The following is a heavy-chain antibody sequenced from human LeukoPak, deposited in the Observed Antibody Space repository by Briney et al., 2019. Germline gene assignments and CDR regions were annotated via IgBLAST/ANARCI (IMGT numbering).Heavy chain of an antibody. CDR1: GFSFRTYG. J-gene: IGHJ4*01. D-gene: IGHD3-10*01. CDR3: ARDTRGESDY. CDR2: INSDSDTV. Sequence: PGGSLRLSCAASGFSFRTYGMNWVRQAPGKGLEWISYINSDSDTVYYSNSVEGRFTISRDNAKNSLYLQMNSPRAEDTAMYYCARDTRGESDYWGHGTLVTVSS. V-gene: IGHV3-48*04.